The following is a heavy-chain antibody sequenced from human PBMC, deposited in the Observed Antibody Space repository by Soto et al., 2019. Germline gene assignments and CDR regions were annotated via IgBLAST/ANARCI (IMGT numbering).Heavy chain of an antibody. D-gene: IGHD3-10*01. J-gene: IGHJ6*03. CDR3: ARGLILWFGELSRRGGYYYYMDV. CDR2: INDSGHI. V-gene: IGHV4-34*02. CDR1: GGSFSGYQ. Sequence: QVQLQQWGAGLLKPSETLSLTCAVYGGSFSGYQWTWLRQTPEQGLEWIGEINDSGHINYNPSLKSRVTILVDTAKKQISLRLSSVTAADTAVYYCARGLILWFGELSRRGGYYYYMDVWGKGTTVTVSS.